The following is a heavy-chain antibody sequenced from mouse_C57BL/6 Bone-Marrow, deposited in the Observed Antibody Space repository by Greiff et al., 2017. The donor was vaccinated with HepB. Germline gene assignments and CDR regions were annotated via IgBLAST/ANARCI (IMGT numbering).Heavy chain of an antibody. J-gene: IGHJ3*01. V-gene: IGHV1-85*01. Sequence: VQLVESGPELVKPGASVKFSCKASGYTFTSYDINWVKQRPGQGLEWIGGIYPRDGSTKYNEKFKGKATLTVDTSSSTAYMELPSLTSEDSAVYYCAGKELYYSNYGFAYWGQGTLVTVSA. CDR2: IYPRDGST. CDR1: GYTFTSYD. CDR3: AGKELYYSNYGFAY. D-gene: IGHD2-5*01.